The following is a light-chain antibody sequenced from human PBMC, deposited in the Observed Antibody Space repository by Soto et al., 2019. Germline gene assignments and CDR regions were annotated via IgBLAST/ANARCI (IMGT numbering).Light chain of an antibody. CDR3: QQYNNWPPQ. Sequence: EIEMTQSPATLSVSPGERATLSCRASQSVSSNLALCQQKPGQAPALLIYGASTRATGIPARFSGSGSGTEFTLTISSLQSEDFAVYYCQQYNNWPPQFGQGTKVDIK. V-gene: IGKV3-15*01. CDR1: QSVSSN. CDR2: GAS. J-gene: IGKJ1*01.